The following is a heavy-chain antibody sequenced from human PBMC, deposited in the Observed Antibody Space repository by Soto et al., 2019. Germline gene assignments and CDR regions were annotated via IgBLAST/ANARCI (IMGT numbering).Heavy chain of an antibody. J-gene: IGHJ4*02. CDR2: IIPIFGTA. V-gene: IGHV1-69*01. CDR3: ARAVHCRGGSCPYYFDY. D-gene: IGHD2-15*01. Sequence: QVQLVQSGAEVKKPGSSVKVSCKASGGTFSSYAISWVRQAPGQGFEWMGGIIPIFGTANYAQKFQGRVTITADESTSTAYMELSSLRSEDTAVYYCARAVHCRGGSCPYYFDYWGQGTLVTVSS. CDR1: GGTFSSYA.